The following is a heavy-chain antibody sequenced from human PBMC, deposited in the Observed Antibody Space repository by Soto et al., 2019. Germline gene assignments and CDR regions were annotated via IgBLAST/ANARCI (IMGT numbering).Heavy chain of an antibody. V-gene: IGHV1-18*01. CDR2: MSAYNGNT. CDR3: ARAGIGYCSGGSCSENDDFDI. CDR1: GYTFTRYG. D-gene: IGHD2-15*01. Sequence: QVQLVQSGAEVKKPGASVKVSCKASGYTFTRYGISWVRQAPGQGLEWMGWMSAYNGNTNYAQKLQGRVTMTTDKSPSTAYMELRSLRSDDTAVYYCARAGIGYCSGGSCSENDDFDIWGQVTMVTVSS. J-gene: IGHJ3*02.